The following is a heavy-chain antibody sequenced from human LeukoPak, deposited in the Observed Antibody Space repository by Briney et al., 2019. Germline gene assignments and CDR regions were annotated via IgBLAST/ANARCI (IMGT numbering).Heavy chain of an antibody. Sequence: GGSLRLSCAASGFTFSDYYMSWIRQAPGKGLEWVSYISDSSTYTNYADSVKKGRFTISRDNAKNSLYLQMNSLRAEDTAVYYCATWGDYDSSGYYSAYWGQGTLVTVPS. CDR1: GFTFSDYY. V-gene: IGHV3-11*06. J-gene: IGHJ4*02. D-gene: IGHD3-22*01. CDR3: ATWGDYDSSGYYSAY. CDR2: ISDSSTYT.